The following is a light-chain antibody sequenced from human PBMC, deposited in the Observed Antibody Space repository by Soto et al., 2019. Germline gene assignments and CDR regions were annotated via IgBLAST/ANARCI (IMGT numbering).Light chain of an antibody. Sequence: QSALTQPASVSGSPGQSITISCTGTISDVGSYNLVSWYQQHPGKAPRLLIYEDIKRPSGVSNRFSGSKSGYTASLTISGLQAEDEADYYCCSYATTYTSVFGTGTKVTVL. V-gene: IGLV2-23*01. CDR2: EDI. CDR3: CSYATTYTSV. J-gene: IGLJ1*01. CDR1: ISDVGSYNL.